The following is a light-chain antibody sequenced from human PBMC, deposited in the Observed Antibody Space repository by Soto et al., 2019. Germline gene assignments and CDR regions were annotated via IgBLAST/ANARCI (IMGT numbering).Light chain of an antibody. Sequence: EIVLTQSPGPLSLSPADRATLSCRASETVTGKYLAWYQQKVGQAPRLLIFAASNRATGIPDRFSGSGSGTEFTLTISRLEPEDFAMYFCQQYSSPPQTFGQGTKVDIK. J-gene: IGKJ1*01. V-gene: IGKV3-20*01. CDR2: AAS. CDR1: ETVTGKY. CDR3: QQYSSPPQT.